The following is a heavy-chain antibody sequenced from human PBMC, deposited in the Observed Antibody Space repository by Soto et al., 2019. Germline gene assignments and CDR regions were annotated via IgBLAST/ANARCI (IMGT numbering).Heavy chain of an antibody. CDR1: GDSVSSNSAA. J-gene: IGHJ6*02. Sequence: SQTLSLPCAISGDSVSSNSAAWNWISQSPSRGLEWLGRTYYRSKWYNDYAVSVKSRITINPDTSKNQFSLQLNSVTPEDTAVYYCARAGAVPGHYYYYYGMDVWGQGTTVTVSS. CDR3: ARAGAVPGHYYYYYGMDV. D-gene: IGHD1-26*01. CDR2: TYYRSKWYN. V-gene: IGHV6-1*01.